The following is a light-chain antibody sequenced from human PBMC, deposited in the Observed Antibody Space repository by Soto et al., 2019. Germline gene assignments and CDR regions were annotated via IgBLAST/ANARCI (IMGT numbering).Light chain of an antibody. CDR2: DNN. Sequence: QSVLTQPPSVSAAPGQKVTISCSGSSSNIGNNYVSWYQQLPGTAPKLLIYDNNKRFSGIPDRLSGSKSGTSATLGITGLQTGDEADYYCGTWDSSLSAYVFGTGTKVTV. J-gene: IGLJ1*01. V-gene: IGLV1-51*01. CDR3: GTWDSSLSAYV. CDR1: SSNIGNNY.